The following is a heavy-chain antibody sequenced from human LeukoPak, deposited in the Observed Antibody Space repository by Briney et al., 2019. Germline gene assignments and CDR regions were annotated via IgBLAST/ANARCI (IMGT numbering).Heavy chain of an antibody. J-gene: IGHJ4*02. CDR2: IWYDGSNK. Sequence: PGGSLRLSCAASGFTFSSYGMHWVRQAPGKGLEWVAVIWYDGSNKYYADSVKGRFTISRDNSKNTLYLQMNSLRAEDTAVYYCAREREQPWLRYYFDYWGQGTLVIVSS. CDR1: GFTFSSYG. CDR3: AREREQPWLRYYFDY. D-gene: IGHD5-18*01. V-gene: IGHV3-33*01.